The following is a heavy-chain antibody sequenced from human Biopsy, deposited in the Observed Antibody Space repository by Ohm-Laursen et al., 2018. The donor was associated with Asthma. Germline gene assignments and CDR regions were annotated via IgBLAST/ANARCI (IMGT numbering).Heavy chain of an antibody. CDR1: GYTFINYA. CDR2: INAGNGNT. V-gene: IGHV1-3*01. D-gene: IGHD3-9*01. CDR3: ARTYYDFLTGQVNDVFAI. J-gene: IGHJ3*02. Sequence: GVSVKVSCKASGYTFINYAIHWVRQAPGQRLEWMGWINAGNGNTKYSQKFQGRVTITRDTSASTAYMDLSSLRSEDTAVYYCARTYYDFLTGQVNDVFAIWGQGTMVTVSS.